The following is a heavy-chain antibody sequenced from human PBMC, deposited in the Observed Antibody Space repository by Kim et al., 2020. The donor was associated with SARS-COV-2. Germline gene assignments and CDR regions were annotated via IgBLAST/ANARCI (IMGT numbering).Heavy chain of an antibody. V-gene: IGHV4-39*07. CDR1: GGSISGTSYC. D-gene: IGHD4-17*01. CDR3: AREQSWGDYYYYFGMDV. Sequence: SETLSLTCTVSGGSISGTSYCWTWIRQPPGKGLEWIGSIHYSGTTYYNPSLKSRVTISVDTSNNQFSLHLSSLTAADTAVYYCAREQSWGDYYYYFGMDVWGQGTTVSVAS. CDR2: IHYSGTT. J-gene: IGHJ6*02.